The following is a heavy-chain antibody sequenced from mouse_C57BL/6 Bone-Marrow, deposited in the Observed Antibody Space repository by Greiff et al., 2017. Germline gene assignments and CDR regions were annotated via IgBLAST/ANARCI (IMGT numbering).Heavy chain of an antibody. CDR2: INPNNGGT. D-gene: IGHD2-2*01. V-gene: IGHV1-26*01. Sequence: EVQLQQSGPELVKPGASVKISCKASGYTFTDYYMNWVKQSHGKSLEWIGDINPNNGGTSYNQKFKGKATLNVDKSSSTASMKLRSRTSEDSADYYGARRGLQWLRGWVAYGGQGTLVTVSA. J-gene: IGHJ3*01. CDR3: ARRGLQWLRGWVAY. CDR1: GYTFTDYY.